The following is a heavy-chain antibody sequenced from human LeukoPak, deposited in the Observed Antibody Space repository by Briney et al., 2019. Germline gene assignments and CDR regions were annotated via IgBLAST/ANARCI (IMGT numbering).Heavy chain of an antibody. J-gene: IGHJ4*02. CDR1: GFIFSSYW. CDR3: ARNHNYDSSDY. D-gene: IGHD3-22*01. Sequence: GGSLRLSCAASGFIFSSYWMSWVRQAPGKGLEWVANIKQDGSGKYYVDSVKGRFTISRDNAKNSLYLQMNSLRAEDTAVYFCARNHNYDSSDYWGQGTLVTVSS. V-gene: IGHV3-7*01. CDR2: IKQDGSGK.